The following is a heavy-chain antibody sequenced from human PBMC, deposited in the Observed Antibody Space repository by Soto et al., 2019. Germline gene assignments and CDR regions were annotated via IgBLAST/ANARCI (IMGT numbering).Heavy chain of an antibody. Sequence: KPSETLSLTCTVSGGSISSGDYYWSWIRQPPGKGLEWIGYIYYSGSTYYNPSLKSRVTISVDTSKNQFSLKLSSVTAADTAVYYCARDLGGYYDSSGPLYYFDYWGQGTLVTVSS. CDR3: ARDLGGYYDSSGPLYYFDY. CDR1: GGSISSGDYY. CDR2: IYYSGST. D-gene: IGHD3-22*01. J-gene: IGHJ4*02. V-gene: IGHV4-30-4*01.